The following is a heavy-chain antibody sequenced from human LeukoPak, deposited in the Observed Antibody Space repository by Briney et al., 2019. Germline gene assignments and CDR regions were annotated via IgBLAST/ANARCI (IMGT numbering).Heavy chain of an antibody. D-gene: IGHD5-12*01. V-gene: IGHV3-49*04. Sequence: GGALTQSRTASGFTHGDYSMSWVRQAPARGVEGVGFIRSKAYGGTTEYALSVKGTFTISREDSKSIAYLQMNSLKTEDTAVYYCTRLRHRGGYWGQGTLVTVSS. CDR2: IRSKAYGGTT. J-gene: IGHJ4*02. CDR3: TRLRHRGGY. CDR1: GFTHGDYS.